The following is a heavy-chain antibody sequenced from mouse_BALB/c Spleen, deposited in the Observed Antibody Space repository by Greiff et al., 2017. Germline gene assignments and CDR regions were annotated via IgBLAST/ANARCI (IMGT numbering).Heavy chain of an antibody. V-gene: IGHV1S22*01. Sequence: LQQPGSELVRPGASVKLSCKASGYTFTSYWMHWVKQRPGQGLEWIGNIYPGSGSTNYDEKFKSKATLTVDTSSSTAYMQLSSLTSEDSAVYYCTITTVVATDWYFDVWGAGTTVTVAS. CDR3: TITTVVATDWYFDV. D-gene: IGHD1-1*01. CDR2: IYPGSGST. CDR1: GYTFTSYW. J-gene: IGHJ1*01.